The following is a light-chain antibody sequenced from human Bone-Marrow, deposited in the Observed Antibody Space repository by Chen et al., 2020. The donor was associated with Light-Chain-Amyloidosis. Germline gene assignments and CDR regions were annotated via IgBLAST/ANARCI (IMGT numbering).Light chain of an antibody. J-gene: IGKJ4*01. CDR3: EQYGTSPLT. CDR2: GSS. Sequence: EIVLTQSRGPLSLSPGEGANLYCRASQTISSNYLTWYHQKFGQAPRLLIYGSSSRATGIPDRGTGSGSGTDSSLTSSRLEPEDFARYYCEQYGTSPLTVSGGTKVEIK. V-gene: IGKV3-20*01. CDR1: QTISSNY.